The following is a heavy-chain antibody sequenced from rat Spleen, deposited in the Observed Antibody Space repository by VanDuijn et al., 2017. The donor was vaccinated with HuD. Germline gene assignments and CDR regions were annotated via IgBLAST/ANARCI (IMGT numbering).Heavy chain of an antibody. CDR1: GFTFSNFV. V-gene: IGHV5-25*01. CDR2: IGISGGTT. D-gene: IGHD1-4*01. Sequence: EVQLVESGGGLVQPGRSMKLSCAASGFTFSNFVMAWVRQAPTKGLEWVASIGISGGTTYYRDSVKGRYTISRDNAKSTLYLQMDSLRYEDTATYYCARQPGYYYVMDAWGQGASVTVSS. CDR3: ARQPGYYYVMDA. J-gene: IGHJ4*01.